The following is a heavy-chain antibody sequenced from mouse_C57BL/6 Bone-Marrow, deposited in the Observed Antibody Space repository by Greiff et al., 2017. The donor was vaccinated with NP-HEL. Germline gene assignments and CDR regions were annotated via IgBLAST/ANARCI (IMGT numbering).Heavy chain of an antibody. D-gene: IGHD1-1*01. CDR2: IDPSDSYT. Sequence: QVQLQQPGAELVMPGASVKLSCKASGYTFTSYWMHWVKQRPGQGLEWIGEIDPSDSYTNYNQKFKGKSTLTVDKSSSTAYMQLSSLTSEGSAVYYCARKGDYGSSYDYFDYWGQGTTLTVSS. CDR3: ARKGDYGSSYDYFDY. V-gene: IGHV1-69*01. CDR1: GYTFTSYW. J-gene: IGHJ2*01.